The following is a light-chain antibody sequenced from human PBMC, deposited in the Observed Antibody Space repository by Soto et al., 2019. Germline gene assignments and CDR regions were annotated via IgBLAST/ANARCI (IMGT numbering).Light chain of an antibody. CDR2: AAS. CDR3: HKYNSAPLT. V-gene: IGKV1-27*01. CDR1: QGISNY. J-gene: IGKJ4*01. Sequence: DIQMTQSPSSLYASVGDRVTITCRASQGISNYLAWYQQKPGKVPKLLIYAASTLQSGVPSRCSGSGSGTDFTLTIGSLQPEDVATYYCHKYNSAPLTVGGGTKVEIK.